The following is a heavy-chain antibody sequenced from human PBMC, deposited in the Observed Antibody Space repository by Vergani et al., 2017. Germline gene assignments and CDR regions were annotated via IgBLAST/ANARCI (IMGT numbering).Heavy chain of an antibody. CDR1: GGSISSYY. D-gene: IGHD4-17*01. V-gene: IGHV4-59*01. J-gene: IGHJ6*02. Sequence: QVQLQESGPGLVKPSETLSLTCTVSGGSISSYYWSWIRQPPGKGLEWIGYIYYSGSTNYNPSLKSRVTISVDTSKNQFSLKLSSVTAADTAVYYCARGIYGDYVSYYGMDVWSQGTTVTVYS. CDR3: ARGIYGDYVSYYGMDV. CDR2: IYYSGST.